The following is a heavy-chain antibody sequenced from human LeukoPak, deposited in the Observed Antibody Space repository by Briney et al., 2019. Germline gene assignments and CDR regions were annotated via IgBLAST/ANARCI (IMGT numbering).Heavy chain of an antibody. CDR1: GYTFTSYG. D-gene: IGHD3-9*01. CDR2: ISAYNGNT. CDR3: ARDVRAYYDILTGNDY. Sequence: ASVKVSCKASGYTFTSYGISWVRQAPGQGLEWMGWISAYNGNTNYAQKLQGRVTMTTDTSTSTAYMELRSLRSDDTAMFYCARDVRAYYDILTGNDYWGQETLVTVSS. J-gene: IGHJ4*02. V-gene: IGHV1-18*01.